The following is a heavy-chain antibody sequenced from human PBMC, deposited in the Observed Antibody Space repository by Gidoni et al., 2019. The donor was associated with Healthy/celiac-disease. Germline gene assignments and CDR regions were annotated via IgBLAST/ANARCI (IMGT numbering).Heavy chain of an antibody. D-gene: IGHD3-3*01. V-gene: IGHV1-46*01. CDR3: ARDRGITIFGVAEGNWFDP. CDR1: GYTFTSYY. CDR2: INPSGGST. J-gene: IGHJ5*02. Sequence: QVQLVQSGAEVKKPGASVKVSCKASGYTFTSYYMHWVRQAPGQGLEWMGIINPSGGSTSYAQKFQGRVTMTRDTSTSTVYMELSSLRSEDTAVYYCARDRGITIFGVAEGNWFDPWGQGTLVTVSS.